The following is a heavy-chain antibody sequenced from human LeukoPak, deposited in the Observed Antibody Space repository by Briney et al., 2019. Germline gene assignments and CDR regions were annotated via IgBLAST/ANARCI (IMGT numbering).Heavy chain of an antibody. J-gene: IGHJ5*02. V-gene: IGHV3-23*01. CDR2: ISGSGGST. D-gene: IGHD6-19*01. CDR3: ARGPSVSSGWYGRDP. CDR1: GFTFSSYA. Sequence: QTGGSLRLSCAASGFTFSSYAMSWVRQAPGKGLEWVSAISGSGGSTYYADSVKGRFTISRDNAKNSLYLQMNSLRAEDTAVYYCARGPSVSSGWYGRDPWGQGTLVTVSS.